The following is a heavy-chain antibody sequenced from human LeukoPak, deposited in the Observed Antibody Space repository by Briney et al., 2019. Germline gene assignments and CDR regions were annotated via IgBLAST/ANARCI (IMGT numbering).Heavy chain of an antibody. CDR2: ISGDGGST. CDR1: GFTFDDYA. Sequence: GGSLRLSCAASGFTFDDYAMHWVRQAPGKGLELVSLISGDGGSTYYADSVKGRFTISRDNSKNSLYLQMNSLRTEDTALYYCAKDYPSSSGWYRYYYYYYGMDVWGQGTTVTVSS. CDR3: AKDYPSSSGWYRYYYYYYGMDV. V-gene: IGHV3-43*02. D-gene: IGHD6-19*01. J-gene: IGHJ6*02.